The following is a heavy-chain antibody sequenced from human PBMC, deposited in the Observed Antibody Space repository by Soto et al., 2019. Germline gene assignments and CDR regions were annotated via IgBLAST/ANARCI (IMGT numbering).Heavy chain of an antibody. V-gene: IGHV6-1*01. D-gene: IGHD3-3*01. CDR1: GDSVSSNSAA. CDR2: TYYRSKWYN. J-gene: IGHJ4*02. Sequence: SQTLSLPCAISGDSVSSNSAAWNWIRQSPSRGLEWLGRTYYRSKWYNDYAVSVKSRITINPDTSKNQFSLQLNSVTPEDTAVYYCARDLYYDFWSGFPRPVDYWGQGTLVTVSS. CDR3: ARDLYYDFWSGFPRPVDY.